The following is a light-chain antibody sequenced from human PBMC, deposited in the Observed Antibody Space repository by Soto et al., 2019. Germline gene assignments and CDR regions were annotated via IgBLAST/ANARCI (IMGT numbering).Light chain of an antibody. CDR3: QQSYSTLWT. Sequence: DIQMTQSPSSLSASVGYRVTITCRASQSISSYLNWYQQKPGKAPKLLIYAASSLQSGVPSRFSGSGSGTDFTLTISSLQPEDFASHYCQQSYSTLWTFGQGTKVEIK. J-gene: IGKJ1*01. CDR1: QSISSY. V-gene: IGKV1-39*01. CDR2: AAS.